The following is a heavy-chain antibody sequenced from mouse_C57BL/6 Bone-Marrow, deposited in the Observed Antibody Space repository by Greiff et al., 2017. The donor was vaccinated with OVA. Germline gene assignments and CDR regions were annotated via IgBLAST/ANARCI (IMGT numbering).Heavy chain of an antibody. V-gene: IGHV1-63*01. J-gene: IGHJ4*01. Sequence: VKLVESGAELVRPGTSVKMSCKASGYTFTNYWIGWAKQRPGHGLEWIGDIYPGGGYTNYNEKFKGKATLTADKSSSTAYMQFSSLTSEDSAIYYCARYDYDGAYAMDYWGQGTSVTVSS. CDR3: ARYDYDGAYAMDY. CDR1: GYTFTNYW. CDR2: IYPGGGYT. D-gene: IGHD2-4*01.